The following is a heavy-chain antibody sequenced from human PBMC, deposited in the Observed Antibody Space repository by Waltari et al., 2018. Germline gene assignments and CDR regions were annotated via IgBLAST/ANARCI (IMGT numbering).Heavy chain of an antibody. Sequence: QVQLQESGPGLVKPSQTLSLTCTVSGGSISSGSYYWSWIRQPAGKGLEWIGYIYTSGSTNYNPSRKSRVTISVDTSKNQFSLKLSSVTAADTAVYFCARAGGYYGSGTGVDPWGQGTLVTVSS. J-gene: IGHJ5*02. CDR3: ARAGGYYGSGTGVDP. CDR1: GGSISSGSYY. D-gene: IGHD3-10*01. V-gene: IGHV4-61*09. CDR2: IYTSGST.